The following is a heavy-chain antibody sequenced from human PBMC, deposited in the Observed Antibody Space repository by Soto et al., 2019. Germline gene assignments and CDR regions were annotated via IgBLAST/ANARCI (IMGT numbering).Heavy chain of an antibody. CDR2: ISGSGDTT. D-gene: IGHD2-15*01. J-gene: IGHJ3*02. CDR1: GFTFSTYA. CDR3: AKDRDYIGMVDAFDI. V-gene: IGHV3-23*01. Sequence: EVHLLESGGGFVQPGGSLRLSCAASGFTFSTYAMTWVRQGPGKGLEYLSAISGSGDTTYYPDSVKGRFTISRDNSKNTLYLQMNGLRAEDTAVYYCAKDRDYIGMVDAFDIWGQGTMVTVSS.